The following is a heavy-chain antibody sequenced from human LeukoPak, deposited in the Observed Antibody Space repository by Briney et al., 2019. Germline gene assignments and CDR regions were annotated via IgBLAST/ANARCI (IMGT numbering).Heavy chain of an antibody. CDR2: IDSSRRYI. V-gene: IGHV3-21*01. D-gene: IGHD2-2*01. J-gene: IGHJ4*02. Sequence: GGSLRLSCAASGFTFSSDIMDWVRQAPGKGLEWVSFIDSSRRYIYRADSVKGRFTISRDNAKSSVFLQMNSLRAEDTAVYYCARVGGHCTSTSCPPPDYWGQGTLVTVSS. CDR1: GFTFSSDI. CDR3: ARVGGHCTSTSCPPPDY.